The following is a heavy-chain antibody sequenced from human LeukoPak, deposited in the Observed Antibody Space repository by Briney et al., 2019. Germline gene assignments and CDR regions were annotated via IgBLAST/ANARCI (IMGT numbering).Heavy chain of an antibody. CDR2: IRSKANSYAT. J-gene: IGHJ5*02. CDR3: TRHEDIVVVPEGVEFWFDP. Sequence: GGSLKLSCAASGFTFSGSAMHWVRQASGKGLEWVGRIRSKANSYATAYAASVKGRFTISRDDSKNTAYLQMNSLKTEDTAVYYCTRHEDIVVVPEGVEFWFDPWGQGTLVTVSS. V-gene: IGHV3-73*01. CDR1: GFTFSGSA. D-gene: IGHD2-2*01.